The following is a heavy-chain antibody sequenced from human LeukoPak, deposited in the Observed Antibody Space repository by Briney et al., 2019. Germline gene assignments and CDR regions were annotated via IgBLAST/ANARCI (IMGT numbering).Heavy chain of an antibody. CDR3: ARAQDPPFYYMDV. CDR1: GFTFSSYA. J-gene: IGHJ6*03. Sequence: GGSLRLSCAASGFTFSSYAMSWVRQAPGKGLEWVSAISGSGGSTYYADSVKGRFTISRDNSKNTLYLQMNSLRAEDTAVYYCARAQDPPFYYMDVWGKGTTVTVSS. CDR2: ISGSGGST. V-gene: IGHV3-23*01. D-gene: IGHD2-15*01.